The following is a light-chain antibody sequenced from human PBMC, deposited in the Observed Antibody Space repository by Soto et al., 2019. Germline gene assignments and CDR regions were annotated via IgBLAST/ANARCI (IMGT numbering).Light chain of an antibody. V-gene: IGKV1-39*01. Sequence: DIQMTQSPSSLSASVGDRVTITCRASQSSSSYLNWYQQKPGKAPKLLIYAASSLQSVVPSRFSGSGSGTNFTLTISSLQPEDFATYYSQQSYSTPPITFGQGTRLEIK. J-gene: IGKJ5*01. CDR1: QSSSSY. CDR2: AAS. CDR3: QQSYSTPPIT.